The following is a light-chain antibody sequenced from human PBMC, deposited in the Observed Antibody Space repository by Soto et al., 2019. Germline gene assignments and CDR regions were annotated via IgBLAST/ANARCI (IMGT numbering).Light chain of an antibody. CDR3: QQRSNRIT. CDR1: QYINTR. CDR2: QTS. Sequence: EIVLTQSPATLSSFPGDIVTLSFRASQYINTRLALYQHRPGQAPRLLIYQTSIRAAGIPDRFSGSGSGTDFTLTISSLEPEDFAVYYCQQRSNRITFGQGTRLEIK. V-gene: IGKV3-11*01. J-gene: IGKJ5*01.